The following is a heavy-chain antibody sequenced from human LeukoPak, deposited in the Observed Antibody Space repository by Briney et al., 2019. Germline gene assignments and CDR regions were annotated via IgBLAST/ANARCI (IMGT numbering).Heavy chain of an antibody. Sequence: SETLSLTCAVSGGSMSSGGYSWSWIRQPPGKGLEWIGYIYHSGSTYYNPSLKSRVTISVDRSKNQFSLKLSSVTAADTAVYYCARSSADLEAFDYWGQGTLVTVSS. CDR2: IYHSGST. V-gene: IGHV4-30-2*01. CDR3: ARSSADLEAFDY. J-gene: IGHJ4*02. D-gene: IGHD3-3*01. CDR1: GGSMSSGGYS.